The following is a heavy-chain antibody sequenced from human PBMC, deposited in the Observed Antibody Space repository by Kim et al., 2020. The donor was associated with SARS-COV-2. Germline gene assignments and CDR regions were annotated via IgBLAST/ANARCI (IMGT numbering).Heavy chain of an antibody. CDR1: GFTFSSYE. CDR2: ISSSGSTI. V-gene: IGHV3-48*03. Sequence: GGSLRLSCAASGFTFSSYEMNWVRQAPGKGLEWVSYISSSGSTIYYADSVKGRFTISRDNAKNSLYLQMNSLRAEDTAVYYCARDSPQLGELNYWGQGTLVTVSS. CDR3: ARDSPQLGELNY. J-gene: IGHJ4*02. D-gene: IGHD3-16*01.